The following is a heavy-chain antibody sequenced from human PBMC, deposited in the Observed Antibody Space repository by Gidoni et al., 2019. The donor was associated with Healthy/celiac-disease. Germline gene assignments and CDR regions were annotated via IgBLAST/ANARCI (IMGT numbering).Heavy chain of an antibody. D-gene: IGHD3-9*01. V-gene: IGHV1-69*06. J-gene: IGHJ4*02. CDR3: ATGGPRPLRYFDWSPVGFDY. Sequence: QVQLVQAGAEMTKTGASVKGSCKASEGSISSYASSWVRQAPGQGLEWMGGIIPIFGTANYAQQFQGRVTITADKSTSTAYMQLSSLRSEDTAVYYCATGGPRPLRYFDWSPVGFDYWGQGTLVTVSS. CDR1: EGSISSYA. CDR2: IIPIFGTA.